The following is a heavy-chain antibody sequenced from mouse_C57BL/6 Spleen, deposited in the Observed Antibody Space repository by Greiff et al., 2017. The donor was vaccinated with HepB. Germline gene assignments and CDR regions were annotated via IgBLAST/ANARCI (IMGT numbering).Heavy chain of an antibody. D-gene: IGHD1-1*01. J-gene: IGHJ4*01. CDR2: IDPSDSYT. V-gene: IGHV1-50*01. Sequence: QVQLQQPGAELVKPGASVKLSCKASGYTFTSYWMQWVKQRPGQGLEWIGEIDPSDSYTNYNQKFKGKATLTVDTSSSTAYMQLSSLTSEDSAVYYCARNYYGSSDGYYAMDYWGQGTSVTVSS. CDR3: ARNYYGSSDGYYAMDY. CDR1: GYTFTSYW.